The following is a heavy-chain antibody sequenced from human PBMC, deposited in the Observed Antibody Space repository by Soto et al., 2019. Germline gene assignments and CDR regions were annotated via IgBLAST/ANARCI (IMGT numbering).Heavy chain of an antibody. CDR3: ARIGRCGDDCYSTRDAFDI. D-gene: IGHD2-21*01. CDR1: GGTFSSYT. V-gene: IGHV1-69*02. J-gene: IGHJ3*02. Sequence: QVQLVQSGAEVKKPGSSVKVSCKASGGTFSSYTISWVRQAPGQGLEWMGRIIPILGIANYAQKFQGRDTITADKSTSTAYMELSSLRSEDTAVYYCARIGRCGDDCYSTRDAFDIWGQGTMVTVSS. CDR2: IIPILGIA.